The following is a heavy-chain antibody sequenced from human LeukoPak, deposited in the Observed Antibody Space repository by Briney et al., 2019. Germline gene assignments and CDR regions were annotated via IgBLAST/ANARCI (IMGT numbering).Heavy chain of an antibody. J-gene: IGHJ4*02. D-gene: IGHD1-26*01. Sequence: TSESLSLTCAVYGGSFSRYYWSWIRQPPGKGLEWIGYIFYSGSINYNPSLKSRVTMSVDTSKNQFSLNLSSVTAADTAVYYCARAQGGVGATPYYFDYWGQGTLVTVSS. CDR1: GGSFSRYY. CDR3: ARAQGGVGATPYYFDY. V-gene: IGHV4-59*01. CDR2: IFYSGSI.